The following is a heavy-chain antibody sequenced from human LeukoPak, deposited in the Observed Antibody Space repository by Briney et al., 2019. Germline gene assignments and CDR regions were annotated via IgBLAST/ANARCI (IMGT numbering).Heavy chain of an antibody. Sequence: GGSLRLSCAASGFTVRNNYMSWFRQAPGKGLDWVSVIYSGGSTYYADSVKGRFTVSRDNSKNTLYLQMNSLRAEDTAVYFCATGERMVRGDGVDYWGQGTLVTVSS. J-gene: IGHJ4*02. CDR3: ATGERMVRGDGVDY. D-gene: IGHD3-10*01. CDR2: IYSGGST. CDR1: GFTVRNNY. V-gene: IGHV3-66*01.